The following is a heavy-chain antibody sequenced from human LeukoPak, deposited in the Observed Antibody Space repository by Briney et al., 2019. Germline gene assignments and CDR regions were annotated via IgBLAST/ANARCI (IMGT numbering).Heavy chain of an antibody. Sequence: GGSLRLSCAASGFSISDYAMYWVRQAPGKGLEWVSTTDASGGATYYADSVEGRFTISRDNSKNTFYLQMNSLRAEDTAVYYCAKGSGSGWYGWFAPWGQGTLVTVSS. J-gene: IGHJ5*02. CDR3: AKGSGSGWYGWFAP. D-gene: IGHD6-19*01. V-gene: IGHV3-23*01. CDR1: GFSISDYA. CDR2: TDASGGAT.